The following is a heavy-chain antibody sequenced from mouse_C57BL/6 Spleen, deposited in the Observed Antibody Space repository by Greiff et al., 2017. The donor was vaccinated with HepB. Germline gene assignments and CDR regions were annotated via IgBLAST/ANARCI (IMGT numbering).Heavy chain of an antibody. Sequence: EVQLQQSGPELVKPGASVKMSCKASGYTFTDYNMHWVKQSHGKSLEWIGYINPNNGGTSYNQKFKGKATLTVNKSSSTAYMELRSLTSEDSAVYYCAEAVVAHWYFDVWGTGTTVTVSS. J-gene: IGHJ1*03. V-gene: IGHV1-22*01. CDR1: GYTFTDYN. CDR3: AEAVVAHWYFDV. CDR2: INPNNGGT. D-gene: IGHD1-1*01.